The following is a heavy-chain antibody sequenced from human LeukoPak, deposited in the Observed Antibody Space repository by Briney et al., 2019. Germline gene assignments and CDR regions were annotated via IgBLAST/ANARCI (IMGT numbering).Heavy chain of an antibody. V-gene: IGHV4-4*07. CDR1: GGSISSYY. J-gene: IGHJ4*02. CDR2: IYTSGST. CDR3: ARDGLRRYYGSGSYRYFDY. Sequence: SSETLSLTCTVSGGSISSYYWSWIRQPAGKGLEWIGRIYTSGSTNYNPPLKSRVTMSVDTSKNQFSLKLSSVTAADTAVYYCARDGLRRYYGSGSYRYFDYWGQGTLVTVSS. D-gene: IGHD3-10*01.